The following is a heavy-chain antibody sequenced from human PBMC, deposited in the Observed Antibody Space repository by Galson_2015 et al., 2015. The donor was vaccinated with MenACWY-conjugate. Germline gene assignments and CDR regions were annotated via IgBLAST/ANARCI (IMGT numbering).Heavy chain of an antibody. J-gene: IGHJ4*02. CDR2: IYYSGST. CDR3: ARQGRSGSYHSPFDY. V-gene: IGHV4-39*01. CDR1: GGPISSNNYY. D-gene: IGHD1-26*01. Sequence: SETLSLTCSVSGGPISSNNYYWGWIRQPPGKGLEWIGTIYYSGSTYYNPSLNSRVTISVDTSKNQFSLKLSSVTAADTAIYYCARQGRSGSYHSPFDYWGRGTLVTVSS.